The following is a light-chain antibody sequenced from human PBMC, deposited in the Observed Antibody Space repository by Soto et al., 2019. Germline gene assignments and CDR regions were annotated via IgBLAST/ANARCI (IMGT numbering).Light chain of an antibody. V-gene: IGLV2-14*01. CDR3: SSFTSRFTFV. Sequence: QSALTQPASVSGSPGQSIAISCTGTRSDVGAYNYVSWYQQHPGKAPKLMISEVTNRPSGVSDRFSGSKSGNTASLNISGLQAEDEADYYCSSFTSRFTFVFGTGTTVTVL. CDR1: RSDVGAYNY. J-gene: IGLJ1*01. CDR2: EVT.